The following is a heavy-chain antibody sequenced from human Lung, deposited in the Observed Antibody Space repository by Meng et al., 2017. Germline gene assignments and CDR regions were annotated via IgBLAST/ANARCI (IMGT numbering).Heavy chain of an antibody. CDR1: GGSISSSNW. CDR3: ARVILWGAYYYGMDV. D-gene: IGHD3-16*01. CDR2: IYHSGST. J-gene: IGHJ6*02. Sequence: GSLRLSCAVSGGSISSSNWWSWVRQPPGKGLEWIGEIYHSGSTNYNPSLKSRVTISVDKSKNQFSLKLSSVTAADTAVYYCARVILWGAYYYGMDVWGQGTTVTVSS. V-gene: IGHV4-4*02.